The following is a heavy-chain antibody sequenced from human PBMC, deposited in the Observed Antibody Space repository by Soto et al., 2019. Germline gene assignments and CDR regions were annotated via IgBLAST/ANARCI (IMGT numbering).Heavy chain of an antibody. J-gene: IGHJ2*01. CDR1: WFTFSGSA. CDR3: TTDLAYCGGDCYWYFDL. CDR2: IRSKANSYAT. Sequence: GGSLRLSCAASWFTFSGSAMHWVRQASGKGLEWVGRIRSKANSYATAYAASVKGRFTISRDDSKNTAYLQMNSLKTEDTAVYYCTTDLAYCGGDCYWYFDLWGRGTLVTVSS. V-gene: IGHV3-73*01. D-gene: IGHD2-21*02.